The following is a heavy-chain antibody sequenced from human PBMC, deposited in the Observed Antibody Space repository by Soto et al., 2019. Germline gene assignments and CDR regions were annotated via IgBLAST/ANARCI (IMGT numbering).Heavy chain of an antibody. CDR2: IYNSGNT. Sequence: QVQLQESGPGLVKPSQTLSLTCTVSGGSNSDGAYYWSWIRQPPGKGLEWIGHIYNSGNTYNNPSLRSRLTISLDTSKSQFSLNLNSVTAADTAVYYCASGLSGDKVDQWGQGTLVTVSS. J-gene: IGHJ4*02. CDR3: ASGLSGDKVDQ. D-gene: IGHD2-21*01. V-gene: IGHV4-30-4*01. CDR1: GGSNSDGAYY.